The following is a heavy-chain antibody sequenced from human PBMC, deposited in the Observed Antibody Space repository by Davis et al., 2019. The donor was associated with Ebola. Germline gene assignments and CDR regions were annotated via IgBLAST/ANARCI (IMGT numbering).Heavy chain of an antibody. J-gene: IGHJ4*02. Sequence: PGGPLRPSCTAPGLIVGTNYMNWVRQAPGKGLEWVSSISGSSTYIFYADSVKGRFTISRDNAKNSLYLQMDSLTAEDTAVYYCVSSDYWGQGTLVTVSS. CDR1: GLIVGTNY. CDR2: ISGSSTYI. V-gene: IGHV3-21*01. CDR3: VSSDY.